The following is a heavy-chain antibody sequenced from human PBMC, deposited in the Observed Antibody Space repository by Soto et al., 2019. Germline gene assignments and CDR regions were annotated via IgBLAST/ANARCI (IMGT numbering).Heavy chain of an antibody. Sequence: SETLSLTCTVSGGSISRYYWSWVRQPPGKGLEWIGFIYYSGSTNYNPSLKSRVTISVDTSKNQFSLKLSSVTAADTAVYYCARQPPRDYDYWSGRIRLGNWFDPWGQGTLVTVSS. J-gene: IGHJ5*02. D-gene: IGHD3-3*01. V-gene: IGHV4-59*08. CDR1: GGSISRYY. CDR3: ARQPPRDYDYWSGRIRLGNWFDP. CDR2: IYYSGST.